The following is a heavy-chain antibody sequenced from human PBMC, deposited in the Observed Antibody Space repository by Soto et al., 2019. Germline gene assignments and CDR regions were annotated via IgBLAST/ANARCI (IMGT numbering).Heavy chain of an antibody. CDR3: ARQGQGNYFES. Sequence: PWGSLLITCAAAVFPFSHYWMHWVRQAPGKGLVWLSRNNSDGSIINYADSVMGRFTISRDNAKNTLYLQMNSLRAEDTAVYFCARQGQGNYFESWGQGTLVTVSS. V-gene: IGHV3-74*01. D-gene: IGHD1-7*01. CDR1: VFPFSHYW. CDR2: NNSDGSII. J-gene: IGHJ5*01.